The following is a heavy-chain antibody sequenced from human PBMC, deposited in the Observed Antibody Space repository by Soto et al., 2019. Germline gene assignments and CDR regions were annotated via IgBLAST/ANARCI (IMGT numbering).Heavy chain of an antibody. CDR3: ATGEGITGTKANWFDP. CDR1: GYTLTELS. CDR2: FDPEDGET. D-gene: IGHD1-7*01. Sequence: ASVKVSCKVSGYTLTELSMHWVRQAPGKGLEWMGGFDPEDGETIYAQKFQGRVTMTEDTSTDTAYMELSSLRSEDTAVYYCATGEGITGTKANWFDPWGQGTLVTVSS. V-gene: IGHV1-24*01. J-gene: IGHJ5*02.